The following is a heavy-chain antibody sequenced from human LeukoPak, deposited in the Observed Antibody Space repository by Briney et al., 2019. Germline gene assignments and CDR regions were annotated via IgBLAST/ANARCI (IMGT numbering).Heavy chain of an antibody. V-gene: IGHV1-18*01. Sequence: ASVKVSCKASGYTFTSYGISWVRQAPGQGLEWMGWISANGNTNNAQKVQGRVTITRNTSISTAYMELSSLRSEDTAVYYCARGRLTMVRGVPGLFDPWGQGTLVTVSS. J-gene: IGHJ5*02. D-gene: IGHD3-10*01. CDR1: GYTFTSYG. CDR3: ARGRLTMVRGVPGLFDP. CDR2: ISANGNT.